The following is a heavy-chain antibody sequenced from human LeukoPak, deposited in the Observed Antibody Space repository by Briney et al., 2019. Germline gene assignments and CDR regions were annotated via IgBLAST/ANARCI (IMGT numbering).Heavy chain of an antibody. D-gene: IGHD1/OR15-1a*01. J-gene: IGHJ6*02. CDR1: GGSISSSSYY. CDR2: IYYSGST. V-gene: IGHV4-39*07. CDR3: ARQKWEQQGRDYYFNGLDV. Sequence: PSETLSLTCTVSGGSISSSSYYWGWIRQPPGEGLEWIGTIYYSGSTYYNPSLKSRVTISADTSKNQFSLKLTSVTAADTAVYYCARQKWEQQGRDYYFNGLDVWGPGTTVIVSS.